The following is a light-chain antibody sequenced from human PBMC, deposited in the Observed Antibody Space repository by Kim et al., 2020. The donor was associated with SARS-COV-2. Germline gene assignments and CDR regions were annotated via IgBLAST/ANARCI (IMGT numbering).Light chain of an antibody. CDR3: QQYSDWPPWT. J-gene: IGKJ1*01. CDR1: QSVSSK. CDR2: GAS. Sequence: SPGERATPSCRASQSVSSKLAWYQQKPGQAPRLLIYGASTRATGIPARCSGSGSGTEFTLTISSLQSEDFAVYYCQQYSDWPPWTFGQGTKVDIK. V-gene: IGKV3-15*01.